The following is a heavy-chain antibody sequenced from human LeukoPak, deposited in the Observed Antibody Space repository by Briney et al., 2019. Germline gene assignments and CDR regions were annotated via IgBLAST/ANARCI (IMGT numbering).Heavy chain of an antibody. CDR2: ISSSSSYI. CDR1: GFTFSSCS. CDR3: ATIFGVVRGVY. J-gene: IGHJ4*02. Sequence: GGSLRLSCAASGFTFSSCSMNWVRQAPGKGLEWVSSISSSSSYIYYADSVKGRFTISRDNAKNSLYLQMNSLRAEDTAVYYCATIFGVVRGVYWGQGTLVTVSS. V-gene: IGHV3-21*01. D-gene: IGHD3-3*01.